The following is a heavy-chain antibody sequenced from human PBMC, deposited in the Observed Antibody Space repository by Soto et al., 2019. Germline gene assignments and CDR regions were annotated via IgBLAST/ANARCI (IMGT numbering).Heavy chain of an antibody. CDR3: ARQRTSVVTQAYFDV. Sequence: SDSLSITFTFTGSSATRRRYYWGWLSQPPGKGLEWIGSIYYSGRTYNNPSLRSRVSMSIDTSKDQFSLKLKSVTAADTALYFCARQRTSVVTQAYFDVWGPGSLVTVSS. V-gene: IGHV4-39*01. D-gene: IGHD2-21*02. CDR1: GSSATRRRYY. J-gene: IGHJ4*02. CDR2: IYYSGRT.